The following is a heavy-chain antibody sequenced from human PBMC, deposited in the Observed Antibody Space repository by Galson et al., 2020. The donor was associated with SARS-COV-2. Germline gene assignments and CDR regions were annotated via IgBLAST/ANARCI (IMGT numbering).Heavy chain of an antibody. CDR3: GGDKGDFRWMDYYYFGMDV. Sequence: GEPLKLSCAASGFTFSSYGTHWVRQAPGKGLEGVVDVSYDGCNKYYADSVKGRFTISRDESKNTLYLQMNSLRAEDTAGCYCGGDKGDFRWMDYYYFGMDVWGQGATVTVSS. CDR1: GFTFSSYG. D-gene: IGHD2-21*02. V-gene: IGHV3-30*03. CDR2: VSYDGCNK. J-gene: IGHJ6*02.